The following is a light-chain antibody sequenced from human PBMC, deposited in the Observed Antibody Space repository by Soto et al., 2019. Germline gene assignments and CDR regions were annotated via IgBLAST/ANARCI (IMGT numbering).Light chain of an antibody. CDR1: SSNIGSIT. Sequence: QSVLTQPPSASGTPGQRVTISCSGSSSNIGSITVNWYQQLPGTAPKLLIYSNNQRPSGVPDRFSGSKSGTSASLAISGLQSEDEADYYCAAWDDSLNVHVVFGGGTKLTVL. J-gene: IGLJ2*01. CDR2: SNN. V-gene: IGLV1-44*01. CDR3: AAWDDSLNVHVV.